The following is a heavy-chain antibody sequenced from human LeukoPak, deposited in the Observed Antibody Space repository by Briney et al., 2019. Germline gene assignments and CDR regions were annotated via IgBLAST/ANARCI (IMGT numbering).Heavy chain of an antibody. CDR1: GGSISSSRYY. CDR3: SGESGAFCPFGY. Sequence: PSETLSLTCTVSGGSISSSRYYWGWLRQPPGKGLEWIGRIDKSGSTSYNPSLRRRVTMSLDGSRNQLSLTLTSVTAADTAIYYCSGESGAFCPFGYWGQGTLVIVPP. D-gene: IGHD1-26*01. CDR2: IDKSGST. J-gene: IGHJ4*02. V-gene: IGHV4-39*07.